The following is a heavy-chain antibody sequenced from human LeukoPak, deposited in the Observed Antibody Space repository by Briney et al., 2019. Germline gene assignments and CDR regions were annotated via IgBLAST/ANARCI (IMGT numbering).Heavy chain of an antibody. Sequence: GSSVKVSCKASGYTFTGYYMHWVRQAPGQGLEWMGWINPNSGGTNYAQKFQGRVTMTRDTSISTAYMELSRLRSDDTAVYYCASPAIEVRGDYFYYYDMDVWGQGTTVTVSS. V-gene: IGHV1-2*02. CDR1: GYTFTGYY. J-gene: IGHJ6*02. CDR2: INPNSGGT. CDR3: ASPAIEVRGDYFYYYDMDV. D-gene: IGHD3-10*01.